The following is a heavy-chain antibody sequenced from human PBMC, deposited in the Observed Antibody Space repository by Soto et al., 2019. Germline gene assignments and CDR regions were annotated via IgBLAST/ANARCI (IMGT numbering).Heavy chain of an antibody. CDR3: GKGDTIFGVVDD. J-gene: IGHJ4*02. CDR1: GFTFSDYF. CDR2: INNDATYR. D-gene: IGHD3-3*01. Sequence: PGGSLRLSCAGSGFTFSDYFITWIRQAPGKGLEWISYINNDATYRKYANSVKGRFTVSRDNAKNSVFLQMNSLRPEDTALYYCGKGDTIFGVVDDWGPGTLGTVSS. V-gene: IGHV3-11*06.